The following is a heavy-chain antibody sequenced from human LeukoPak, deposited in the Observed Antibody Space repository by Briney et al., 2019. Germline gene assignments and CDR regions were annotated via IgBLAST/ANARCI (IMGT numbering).Heavy chain of an antibody. J-gene: IGHJ4*02. CDR2: INHSGST. CDR3: ARGGGVIAARLVGVFAY. Sequence: PSETLSLTCAVYGGSFSGYYWSWIRQPPGKGLEWIGEINHSGSTNYNPSLKSRVTISVDTSKNQFSLKLSSVTAADTAVYYCARGGGVIAARLVGVFAYWGQGTLVTVSS. D-gene: IGHD6-6*01. V-gene: IGHV4-34*01. CDR1: GGSFSGYY.